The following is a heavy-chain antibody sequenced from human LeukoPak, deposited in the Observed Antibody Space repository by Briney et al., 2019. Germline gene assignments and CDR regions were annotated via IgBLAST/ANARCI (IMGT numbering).Heavy chain of an antibody. CDR2: ISGSGGST. J-gene: IGHJ5*01. CDR1: GFTFSSYW. Sequence: GGSLRLSCAASGFTFSSYWMSWVRQAPGKGLEWVSSISGSGGSTDYADSVKGRFTVSRNNSKNMVHLQMNSLRAEDTAVYYCAKDRREQWLVVGWFDSWGLGTVVTVSS. V-gene: IGHV3-23*01. CDR3: AKDRREQWLVVGWFDS. D-gene: IGHD6-19*01.